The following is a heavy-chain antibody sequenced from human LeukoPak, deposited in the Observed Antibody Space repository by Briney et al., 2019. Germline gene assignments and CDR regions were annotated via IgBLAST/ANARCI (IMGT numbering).Heavy chain of an antibody. J-gene: IGHJ6*02. V-gene: IGHV3-74*01. CDR1: GFTFSSYW. D-gene: IGHD2-15*01. Sequence: GGSLRLSWAASGFTFSSYWMHWVRHAPGKGLGWVSRINSDGISTSYADSVKGRFTISRDNAKNTLYLQINSLRAEDTAVYYCAVLVRYYYYGMDVWGQGTTVTVSS. CDR3: AVLVRYYYYGMDV. CDR2: INSDGIST.